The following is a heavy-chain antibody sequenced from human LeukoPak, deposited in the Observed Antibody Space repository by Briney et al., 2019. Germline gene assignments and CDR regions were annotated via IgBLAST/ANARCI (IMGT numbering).Heavy chain of an antibody. J-gene: IGHJ5*02. D-gene: IGHD3-10*01. V-gene: IGHV3-53*01. Sequence: GGSLRLSCAASGFTVSSNYMSWVRQAPGKGLEWVSVIYSGGSTYYADSVKGRFTISRDNAKNSLYLQMNSLRAEDTAVYYCARDRAVRGVTVEWFDPWGQGTLVTVSS. CDR3: ARDRAVRGVTVEWFDP. CDR2: IYSGGST. CDR1: GFTVSSNY.